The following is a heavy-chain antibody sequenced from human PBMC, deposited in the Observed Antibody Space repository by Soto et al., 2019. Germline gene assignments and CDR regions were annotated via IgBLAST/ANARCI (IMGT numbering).Heavy chain of an antibody. CDR1: GASVSDNSAT. J-gene: IGHJ4*02. CDR3: ARDQGALNS. D-gene: IGHD3-16*01. Sequence: QLQQSGPGLVKPSQTLSLTCAISGASVSDNSATWNWIRQSPSRGLEWLGRTYYRSKWYTDYAESVKSRMSINVDTSKNHFSLQLNSVTPEDTAVYFCARDQGALNSWGQGTLVTVSS. V-gene: IGHV6-1*01. CDR2: TYYRSKWYT.